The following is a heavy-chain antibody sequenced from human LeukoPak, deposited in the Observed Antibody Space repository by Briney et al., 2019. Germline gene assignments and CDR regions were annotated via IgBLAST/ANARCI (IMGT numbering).Heavy chain of an antibody. CDR2: IWYGGSNK. CDR3: ARDGTVTAGPFDP. CDR1: GITFSSFG. J-gene: IGHJ5*02. V-gene: IGHV3-33*01. Sequence: GGSLRLSCAAPGITFSSFGMHWLRQAPGKGLEWVAFIWYGGSNKYYADSVKGRFTISRDNSKNTLYLQMNSLGLEDTAVYYCARDGTVTAGPFDPWGRGTLVTVSS. D-gene: IGHD4-11*01.